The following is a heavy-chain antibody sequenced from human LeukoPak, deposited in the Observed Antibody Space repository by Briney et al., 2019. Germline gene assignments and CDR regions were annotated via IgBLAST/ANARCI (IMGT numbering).Heavy chain of an antibody. CDR2: ISSSGSTI. D-gene: IGHD6-13*01. J-gene: IGHJ6*03. Sequence: PGGSLRLSCAASGFTFSSYEMNWVRQAPGKGLEWVSYISSSGSTIYYADSVKGRFTISRDNAKNSLYLQMNSLSAEDTAVYYCARDIAAAGPDYYYYYYMDVWGKGTTVTVSS. CDR1: GFTFSSYE. V-gene: IGHV3-48*03. CDR3: ARDIAAAGPDYYYYYYMDV.